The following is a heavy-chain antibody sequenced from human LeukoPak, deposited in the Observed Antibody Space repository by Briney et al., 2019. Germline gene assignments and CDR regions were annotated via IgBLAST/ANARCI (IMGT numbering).Heavy chain of an antibody. D-gene: IGHD2-21*02. CDR3: AKPQVTANWYYFHY. J-gene: IGHJ4*02. V-gene: IGHV3-30*18. Sequence: GGSLRLSCAASGVTLSAYGMHWVRQAPGKGLEWVAVISSDGSNKFYADSVKGRFTISREGSKNTLYLQMNGLSPDDTAVYFCAKPQVTANWYYFHYWGQGTLVTVSS. CDR2: ISSDGSNK. CDR1: GVTLSAYG.